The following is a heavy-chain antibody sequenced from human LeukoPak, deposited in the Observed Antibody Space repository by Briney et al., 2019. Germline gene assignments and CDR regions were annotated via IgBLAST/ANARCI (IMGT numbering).Heavy chain of an antibody. CDR3: AISDNRDGYNYPLGY. D-gene: IGHD5-24*01. Sequence: SETLSLTCTVSGGSISSYYWSWIRQPPGKGLEWIGYIYYSGSTNYNPSLKSRVTISVDTSKNQFSLKLSSVTAADTAVYYCAISDNRDGYNYPLGYWGQGTLVTVSS. CDR1: GGSISSYY. CDR2: IYYSGST. V-gene: IGHV4-59*01. J-gene: IGHJ4*02.